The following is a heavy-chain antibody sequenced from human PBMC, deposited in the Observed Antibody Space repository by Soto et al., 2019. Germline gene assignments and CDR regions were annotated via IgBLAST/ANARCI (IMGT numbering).Heavy chain of an antibody. Sequence: SETLSLTCTVSGGSISSGGYYWSWIRQHPGKGLEWIGYIYYSGSTYYNPSLKSRVTISVDTSKNQFSLKLSSVTAADTAVYYCAREISPNYYDSSGYYRDSAYDIWGQGTMVTVSS. V-gene: IGHV4-31*03. CDR2: IYYSGST. CDR3: AREISPNYYDSSGYYRDSAYDI. D-gene: IGHD3-22*01. CDR1: GGSISSGGYY. J-gene: IGHJ3*02.